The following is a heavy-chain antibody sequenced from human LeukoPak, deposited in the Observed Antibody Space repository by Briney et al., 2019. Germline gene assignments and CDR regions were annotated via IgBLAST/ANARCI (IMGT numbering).Heavy chain of an antibody. J-gene: IGHJ4*02. Sequence: SETLSLTCTASGASISSYYWCWIRQPPGKGLQWIGYIYYSGSTNYNPSLKSRVTISVDTSKNQFSLKLSSVTAADTAVYYCARADYRYHFDYWGQGTLVTVSS. CDR3: ARADYRYHFDY. CDR1: GASISSYY. V-gene: IGHV4-59*01. CDR2: IYYSGST. D-gene: IGHD1-14*01.